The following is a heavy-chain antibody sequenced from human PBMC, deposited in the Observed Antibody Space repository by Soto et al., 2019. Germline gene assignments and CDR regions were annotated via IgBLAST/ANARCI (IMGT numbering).Heavy chain of an antibody. CDR2: IYDSGSP. Sequence: PSETLSLTCTISGGSISVYSWSWIRQPPGQALEWIGYIYDSGSPYYNPSLRSRVIISANTSKNQISLKLTSATAADTAGYYCARGVGSSPPRYWGRGTLVTVSS. J-gene: IGHJ4*02. CDR3: ARGVGSSPPRY. V-gene: IGHV4-59*01. CDR1: GGSISVYS. D-gene: IGHD1-26*01.